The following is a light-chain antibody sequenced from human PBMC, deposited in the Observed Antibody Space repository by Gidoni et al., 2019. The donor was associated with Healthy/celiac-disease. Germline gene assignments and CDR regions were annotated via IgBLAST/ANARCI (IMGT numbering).Light chain of an antibody. Sequence: EIVMTQSPATLSVSPGERATLSCRASQRVSSNLAWYQQKPGQAPRLLIYGASPRATGIPARFRCSGSGTEFTLPISSLHSEDFAVYYCQQYNNWPRTFGGGTKVEIK. CDR3: QQYNNWPRT. CDR2: GAS. CDR1: QRVSSN. V-gene: IGKV3-15*01. J-gene: IGKJ4*01.